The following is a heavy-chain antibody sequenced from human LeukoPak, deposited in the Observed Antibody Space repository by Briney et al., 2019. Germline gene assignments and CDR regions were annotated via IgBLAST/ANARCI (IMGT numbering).Heavy chain of an antibody. CDR1: GFTFTNYW. J-gene: IGHJ4*02. CDR3: TREASGSSDY. V-gene: IGHV3-74*01. Sequence: GGSLRLSCAASGFTFTNYWMHWVRQAPGKGLVWVSRVNSDGSSTGYADSVKGRFTISRDNAKNTLYLQLNSLRAEDTALYYCTREASGSSDYWGQGTLVTVSS. D-gene: IGHD3-22*01. CDR2: VNSDGSST.